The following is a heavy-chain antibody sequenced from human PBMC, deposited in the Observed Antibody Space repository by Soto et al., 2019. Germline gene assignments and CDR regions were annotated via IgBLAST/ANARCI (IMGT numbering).Heavy chain of an antibody. CDR3: ASITTGIESVLDY. V-gene: IGHV4-39*01. CDR2: IYYSGST. J-gene: IGHJ4*02. CDR1: GGSISSSSYY. D-gene: IGHD1-1*01. Sequence: SETLSLTCTVSGGSISSSSYYWGWIRQPPGKGLEWIGSIYYSGSTYYNPSLKSRVTISVDTSKNQFSLKLSSVTAADTVVYYCASITTGIESVLDYWGQGTLVTVSS.